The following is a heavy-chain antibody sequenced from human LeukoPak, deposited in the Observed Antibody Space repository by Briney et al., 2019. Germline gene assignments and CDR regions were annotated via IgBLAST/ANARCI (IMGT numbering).Heavy chain of an antibody. Sequence: PGGSLRLSCAASGFTVSSNYMSWVRQAPGKGLEWVSVIYSGGSTYYADSVKGRFTISRDNSKNTLYLQMNSLRAEDTAVYYCARVSNIAPRGSRGGDYWGQGTLVTVSS. CDR2: IYSGGST. D-gene: IGHD6-6*01. CDR1: GFTVSSNY. J-gene: IGHJ4*02. CDR3: ARVSNIAPRGSRGGDY. V-gene: IGHV3-53*01.